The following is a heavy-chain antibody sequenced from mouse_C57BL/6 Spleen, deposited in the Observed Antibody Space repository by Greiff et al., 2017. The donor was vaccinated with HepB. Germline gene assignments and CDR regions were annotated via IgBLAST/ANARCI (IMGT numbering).Heavy chain of an antibody. Sequence: QVQLQQSGAELVKPGASVKISCKASGYAFSSYWMNWVKQRPGKGLEWIGQIYPGDGDTNYNGKFKGKATLTADKSSSTAYMQLSSLTSEDSAVYFCARSGYGRRYFDYWGQGTTLTVSS. V-gene: IGHV1-80*01. J-gene: IGHJ2*01. D-gene: IGHD1-1*01. CDR3: ARSGYGRRYFDY. CDR2: IYPGDGDT. CDR1: GYAFSSYW.